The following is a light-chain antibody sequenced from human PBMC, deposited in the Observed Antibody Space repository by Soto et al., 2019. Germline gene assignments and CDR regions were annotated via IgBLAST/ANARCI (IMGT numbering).Light chain of an antibody. J-gene: IGLJ1*01. Sequence: QSALTQPASVSGSPGQTLTISCTGTNRHVGPYNHVSWSQLHPGIAPNTMICAAATRPSGVSNRFSGSKSGNTASLTVSGLQAEDEADYYCSSYAGSNNFVFGTGTKVTVL. CDR3: SSYAGSNNFV. CDR2: AAA. V-gene: IGLV2-14*01. CDR1: NRHVGPYNH.